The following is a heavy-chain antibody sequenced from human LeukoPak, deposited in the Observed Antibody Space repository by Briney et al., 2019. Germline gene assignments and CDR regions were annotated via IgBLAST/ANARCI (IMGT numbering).Heavy chain of an antibody. CDR2: INHSGST. CDR1: GGSFSGYY. J-gene: IGHJ5*02. D-gene: IGHD2-2*01. CDR3: ARGPIVVVPAAISSFDP. Sequence: SETLSLTCAVYGGSFSGYYWSWIRQPPEKGLEWIGEINHSGSTNYNPSLKSRVTISVDTSKNQFSLKLSSVTAADTAVYYCARGPIVVVPAAISSFDPWGQGTLVTVSS. V-gene: IGHV4-34*01.